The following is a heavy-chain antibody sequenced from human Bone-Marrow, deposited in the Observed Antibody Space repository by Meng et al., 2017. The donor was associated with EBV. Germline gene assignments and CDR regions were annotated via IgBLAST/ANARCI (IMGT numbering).Heavy chain of an antibody. CDR2: FDPEDGET. D-gene: IGHD6-13*01. CDR3: ATVTAAAGYFDY. J-gene: IGHJ4*02. Sequence: QGQLVQSGAEVKKPGASVKVSCKVSGYTLTELTMHWVRQAPGKGLEWMGGFDPEDGETIYAQKFQGRVTMTEDTSTDTAYMELSSLRSEDTAVYYCATVTAAAGYFDYWGQGTLVTVSS. V-gene: IGHV1-24*01. CDR1: GYTLTELT.